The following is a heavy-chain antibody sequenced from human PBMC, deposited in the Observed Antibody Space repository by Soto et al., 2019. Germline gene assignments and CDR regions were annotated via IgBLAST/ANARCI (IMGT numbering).Heavy chain of an antibody. Sequence: PSETLSLTCTVSGGSISSGGYYWSWIRQHPGKGLEWIGYIYYSGSTYYNPSLKSRVTISVDTPKNQFSLKLSSVTAADTAVYYCARVPLWFGELYADYWGQGTLVTVS. CDR3: ARVPLWFGELYADY. V-gene: IGHV4-31*03. CDR1: GGSISSGGYY. D-gene: IGHD3-10*01. CDR2: IYYSGST. J-gene: IGHJ4*02.